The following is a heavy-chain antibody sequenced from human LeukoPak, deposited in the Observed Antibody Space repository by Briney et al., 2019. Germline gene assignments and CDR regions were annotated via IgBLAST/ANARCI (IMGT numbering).Heavy chain of an antibody. CDR3: ARTRITIFGVIYYYYGMDV. CDR1: GGSISSGDYY. Sequence: PSETLSLTCTVSGGSISSGDYYWSWIRQPPGKGLEWIGYIYYSGSTYYNPSLKSRVTISVDTSKNQFSLKLSSVTAADTAVYYCARTRITIFGVIYYYYGMDVWGQGTTVTVSS. J-gene: IGHJ6*02. D-gene: IGHD3-3*01. CDR2: IYYSGST. V-gene: IGHV4-30-4*01.